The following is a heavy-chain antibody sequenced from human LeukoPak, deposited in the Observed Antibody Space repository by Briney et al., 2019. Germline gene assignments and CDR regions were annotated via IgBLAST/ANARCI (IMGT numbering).Heavy chain of an antibody. D-gene: IGHD6-19*01. J-gene: IGHJ4*02. Sequence: GGSLRLSCAASGFTFDDYAMHWVRQAPGKGLEWVSGISWNSGSIGYADSVKGRFTISRDNAKSSLYLQMNSLRAEDTALYYCAKDIAGYSSGWPIDYWGQGTLVTVSS. CDR2: ISWNSGSI. V-gene: IGHV3-9*01. CDR3: AKDIAGYSSGWPIDY. CDR1: GFTFDDYA.